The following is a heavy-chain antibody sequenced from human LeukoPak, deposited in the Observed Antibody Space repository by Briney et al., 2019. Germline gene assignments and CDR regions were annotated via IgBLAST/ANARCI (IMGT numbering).Heavy chain of an antibody. CDR3: ARALGNAFDI. D-gene: IGHD7-27*01. J-gene: IGHJ3*02. CDR2: INSDESST. CDR1: GFTSSSYW. V-gene: IGHV3-74*01. Sequence: GGSLRLSCAASGFTSSSYWMHWVRQAPGKGLVWVSRINSDESSTNYADSVKGRITISRDNAKNTLYLQMNSLRAEDTALYYCARALGNAFDIWGQGTMVTVSS.